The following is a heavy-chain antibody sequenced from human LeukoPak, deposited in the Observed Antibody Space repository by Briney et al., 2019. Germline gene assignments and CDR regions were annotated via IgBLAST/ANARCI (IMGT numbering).Heavy chain of an antibody. D-gene: IGHD5-18*01. Sequence: PSETLSLTCAVSGGSISSSNWWCWVRQPPGKGLEWIGEIYHSGSTNYNPSLMGRVTISVDTSKSQFSLKLTSVTAADTGVYYCARHQHSHHYDHWGQGTLVTVSS. CDR2: IYHSGST. V-gene: IGHV4-4*02. CDR1: GGSISSSNW. CDR3: ARHQHSHHYDH. J-gene: IGHJ4*02.